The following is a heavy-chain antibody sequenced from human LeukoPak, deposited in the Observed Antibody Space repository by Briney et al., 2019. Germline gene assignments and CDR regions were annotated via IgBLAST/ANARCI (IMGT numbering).Heavy chain of an antibody. CDR2: IYHSGST. CDR3: ARDGRGYSSGWYYFDY. D-gene: IGHD6-19*01. V-gene: IGHV4-4*02. Sequence: SGTLSLTCAASGGSISSSNWWSWVRQPPGKGLEWIGEIYHSGSTNYNPSLKSRVTISVDKSKNQFSLKLSSVTAADMAVYYCARDGRGYSSGWYYFDYWGQGTLVTVSS. CDR1: GGSISSSNW. J-gene: IGHJ4*02.